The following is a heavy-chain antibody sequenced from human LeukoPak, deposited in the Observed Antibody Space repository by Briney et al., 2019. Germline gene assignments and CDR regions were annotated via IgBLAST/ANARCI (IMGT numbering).Heavy chain of an antibody. Sequence: GGSLRPSCAASGFTFSSYSMNWVRQAPGKGLEWVSYITSSSSTIYYADSVKGRFTISRDNAKNSLYLLLNSLRDEDTAVYYCARDWGDHSNPYYYYGMDVWGQGTTVTVPS. D-gene: IGHD4-4*01. CDR1: GFTFSSYS. CDR2: ITSSSSTI. V-gene: IGHV3-48*02. J-gene: IGHJ6*02. CDR3: ARDWGDHSNPYYYYGMDV.